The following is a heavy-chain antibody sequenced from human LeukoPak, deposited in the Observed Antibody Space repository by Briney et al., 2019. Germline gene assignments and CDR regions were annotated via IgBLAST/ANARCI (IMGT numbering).Heavy chain of an antibody. V-gene: IGHV3-23*01. CDR2: ISGSGGST. Sequence: GGSLRLSCAASGFTFSSYAMSWVRQAPGKGLEWVSAISGSGGSTYYTDSVKGRFTISRDNSKNTLYLQMNSLRAEDTAVYYCAKVSGFRVGCYDSSGHRPDYWGQGTLVTVSS. CDR3: AKVSGFRVGCYDSSGHRPDY. J-gene: IGHJ4*02. D-gene: IGHD3-22*01. CDR1: GFTFSSYA.